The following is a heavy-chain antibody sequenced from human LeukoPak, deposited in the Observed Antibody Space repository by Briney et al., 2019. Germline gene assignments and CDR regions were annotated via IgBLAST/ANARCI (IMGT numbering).Heavy chain of an antibody. J-gene: IGHJ5*02. CDR1: GYTFTSYY. V-gene: IGHV1-46*01. CDR2: INPSGGST. Sequence: ASVKVSCKASGYTFTSYYMHWVRRAPGQGLEWMGIINPSGGSTTYSQKFQGRVTMTRDTSTSTVYMELSSLRSEDTAVYYCARGGYYDSSGPTWDWFDPWGQGTLVTVSS. CDR3: ARGGYYDSSGPTWDWFDP. D-gene: IGHD3-22*01.